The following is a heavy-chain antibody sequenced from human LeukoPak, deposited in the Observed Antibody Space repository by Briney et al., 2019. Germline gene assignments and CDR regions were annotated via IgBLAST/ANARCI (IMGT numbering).Heavy chain of an antibody. J-gene: IGHJ5*02. CDR2: ISWNGGAT. V-gene: IGHV3-20*04. D-gene: IGHD3-3*01. CDR3: AKVTGPGYYDFWSGYTYNWFDP. Sequence: GGSLRLSCAASGFTFDDYGMAWVRQAPGKGLEWVSGISWNGGATVYAESVKGRFTISRDNSKNTLYLQMNSLRAEDTAVYYCAKVTGPGYYDFWSGYTYNWFDPWGQGTLVTVSS. CDR1: GFTFDDYG.